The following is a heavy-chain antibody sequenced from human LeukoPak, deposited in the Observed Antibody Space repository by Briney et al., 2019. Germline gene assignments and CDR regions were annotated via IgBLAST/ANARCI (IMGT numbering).Heavy chain of an antibody. CDR3: ARAIPYLYCSSTSCYSSMYYYGMDV. D-gene: IGHD2-2*01. CDR2: ISAYNGNT. V-gene: IGHV1-18*01. Sequence: ASVKVSCKASGGTFSSYAISWVRQAPGQGLEWMGWISAYNGNTNYAQKLQGRVTMTTDTSTSTAYMELRSLRSDDTAVYYCARAIPYLYCSSTSCYSSMYYYGMDVWGQGTTVTVSS. J-gene: IGHJ6*02. CDR1: GGTFSSYA.